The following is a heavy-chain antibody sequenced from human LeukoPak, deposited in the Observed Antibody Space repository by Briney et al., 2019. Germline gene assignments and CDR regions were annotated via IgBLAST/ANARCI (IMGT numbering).Heavy chain of an antibody. V-gene: IGHV4-34*01. CDR3: ARGVIYYASSGYSYDAFDI. J-gene: IGHJ3*02. CDR1: GGSFSGYY. CDR2: INHSGST. Sequence: SETLSLTCAVYGGSFSGYYWSWIRQPPGKGLEWIGEINHSGSTNYNPSLKSRVTTSVDTSKTQFSLKLSSVTAADTAVYYCARGVIYYASSGYSYDAFDIWGQGTMVTVSS. D-gene: IGHD3-22*01.